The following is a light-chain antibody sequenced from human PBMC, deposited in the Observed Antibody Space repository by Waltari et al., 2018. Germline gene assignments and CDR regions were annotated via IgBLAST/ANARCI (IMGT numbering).Light chain of an antibody. Sequence: QSALTQPASVSGSPGQSITISCTGTSSDVGSYNLVSWYQQHPGKAPKLIIYEGNKRPSGVSNRFSGSKSGNTASLTISWLQAEDEADYYCCSYAGSSTFVFGTGTKVTVL. CDR2: EGN. CDR3: CSYAGSSTFV. CDR1: SSDVGSYNL. V-gene: IGLV2-23*03. J-gene: IGLJ1*01.